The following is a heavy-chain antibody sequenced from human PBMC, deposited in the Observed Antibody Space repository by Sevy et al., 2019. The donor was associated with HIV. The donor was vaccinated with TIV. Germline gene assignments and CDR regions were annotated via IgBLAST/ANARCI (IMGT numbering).Heavy chain of an antibody. D-gene: IGHD3-3*01. CDR3: ASADFWSGYLPGY. J-gene: IGHJ4*02. CDR2: LNPNSGDT. CDR1: GYTFTGYY. V-gene: IGHV1-2*02. Sequence: ASVKVSCKASGYTFTGYYLHWVRQAPGQGLEYMGWLNPNSGDTKYTQKFQGRVTMTRDTSISTAYMELTGLTSDDTAVFYFASADFWSGYLPGYWGQGTLVTVSS.